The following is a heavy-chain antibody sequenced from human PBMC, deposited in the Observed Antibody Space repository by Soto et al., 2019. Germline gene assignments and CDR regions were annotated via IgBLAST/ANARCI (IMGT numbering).Heavy chain of an antibody. J-gene: IGHJ4*02. V-gene: IGHV5-51*01. D-gene: IGHD2-21*02. Sequence: GESLKISCKGSGYTFTSYWIGWVRQMPGKGLEWMGIIYPGDSDTRYSPSFQGQVTISADKSISTAYLQWSSLKASDTAMYYCARIEFCGGDCYPLKYDYWGQVSLVTVSS. CDR1: GYTFTSYW. CDR3: ARIEFCGGDCYPLKYDY. CDR2: IYPGDSDT.